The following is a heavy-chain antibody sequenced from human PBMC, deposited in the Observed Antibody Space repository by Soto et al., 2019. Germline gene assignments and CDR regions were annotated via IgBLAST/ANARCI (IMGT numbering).Heavy chain of an antibody. J-gene: IGHJ6*02. Sequence: QVQLVESGGGVVQPGGSLRLSCAASGFTFSSYGMHWVRQAPGKGLEWVAVISYDGSNKYYADSVKGRFTISRDNSKNTLYLQMNSLRAEDTAVYYCAKGFDDSSGYYYVLIYYYGMDVWGQGTTVTVSS. CDR1: GFTFSSYG. CDR3: AKGFDDSSGYYYVLIYYYGMDV. D-gene: IGHD3-22*01. CDR2: ISYDGSNK. V-gene: IGHV3-30*18.